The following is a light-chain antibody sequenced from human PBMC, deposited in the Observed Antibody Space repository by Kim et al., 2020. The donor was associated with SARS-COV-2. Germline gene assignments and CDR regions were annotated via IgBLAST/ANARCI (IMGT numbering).Light chain of an antibody. CDR2: DTS. CDR1: QSVSSGY. Sequence: EIVLTQSPATLSLSPGERATLSCGASQSVSSGYLAWYQQRPGLAPRLLIYDTSSRATGIPDRFSGSGSGTDFTLTISRLEPEDFAVYFCQQYGNTPLTCGGGTKVDIK. J-gene: IGKJ4*01. CDR3: QQYGNTPLT. V-gene: IGKV3D-20*01.